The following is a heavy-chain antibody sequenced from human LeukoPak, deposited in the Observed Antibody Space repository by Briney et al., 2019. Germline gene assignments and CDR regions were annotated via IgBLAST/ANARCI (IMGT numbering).Heavy chain of an antibody. CDR1: GFTFSSYS. CDR2: INSGGNT. D-gene: IGHD3-9*01. CDR3: VTTDYDILTGYSPH. Sequence: GGSLRLSCAASGFTFSSYSMNWVRQAPGKGLEWVSFINSGGNTYYADSVKGRFTISRDKLKNTLYLQMNSLRAEDTAVYYCVTTDYDILTGYSPHWGQGTLVTVS. V-gene: IGHV3-53*01. J-gene: IGHJ4*02.